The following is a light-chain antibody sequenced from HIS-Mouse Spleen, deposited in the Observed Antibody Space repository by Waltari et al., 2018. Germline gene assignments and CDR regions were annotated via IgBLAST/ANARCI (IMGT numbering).Light chain of an antibody. CDR2: RNN. V-gene: IGLV1-47*01. J-gene: IGLJ2*01. CDR1: RSNIGSNY. Sequence: QSVLTQPPSASGTPGQRVTISCSGSRSNIGSNYVYWYQQLPGTAPKLLIYRNNQRPSGVPDRFSGSKSGTSASLAISGLRSEDEADYYCSSYAGSNNVVFGGGTKLTVL. CDR3: SSYAGSNNVV.